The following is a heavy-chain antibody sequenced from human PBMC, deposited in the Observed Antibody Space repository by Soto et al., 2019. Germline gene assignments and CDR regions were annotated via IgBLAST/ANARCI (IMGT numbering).Heavy chain of an antibody. CDR1: GFTFSSYG. D-gene: IGHD6-6*01. V-gene: IGHV3-30*18. CDR3: AKDEYDY. CDR2: ISYDGSNK. Sequence: GGSLRLSCAASGFTFSSYGMHWVRQAPGKGLEWVAVISYDGSNKYYADSVKGRFTISRDNSKNTLYLQMNSLRAEDTAVYYCAKDEYDYWGQGTLVTVSS. J-gene: IGHJ4*02.